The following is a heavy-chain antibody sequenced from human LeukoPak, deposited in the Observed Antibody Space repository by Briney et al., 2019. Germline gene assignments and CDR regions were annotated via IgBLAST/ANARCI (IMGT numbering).Heavy chain of an antibody. Sequence: SETLSLTCTVSGGSISSYYWSWIRQPAGKGLEWIGRIYTSGSTNYDPSLKSRVTMSVDTSKNQFSLKLSSVTAADTAVYYCARQGGDGATSDNWFDPWGQGTLVTVSS. D-gene: IGHD5-12*01. J-gene: IGHJ5*02. CDR1: GGSISSYY. CDR2: IYTSGST. CDR3: ARQGGDGATSDNWFDP. V-gene: IGHV4-4*07.